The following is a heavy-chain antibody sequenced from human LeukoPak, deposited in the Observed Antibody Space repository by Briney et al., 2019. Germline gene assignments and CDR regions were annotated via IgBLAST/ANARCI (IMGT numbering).Heavy chain of an antibody. J-gene: IGHJ4*02. CDR3: ARGSVKWLPRLDY. V-gene: IGHV4-34*01. D-gene: IGHD3-22*01. CDR2: INHSGST. CDR1: GGSFSGYY. Sequence: SETLSLTCAVYGGSFSGYYWSWIRQPPGKGLEWIGEINHSGSTNYNPSLKSRVTISVDTSKNQFSLKLSSVTAADTAVYYCARGSVKWLPRLDYWGQGTLVTVSS.